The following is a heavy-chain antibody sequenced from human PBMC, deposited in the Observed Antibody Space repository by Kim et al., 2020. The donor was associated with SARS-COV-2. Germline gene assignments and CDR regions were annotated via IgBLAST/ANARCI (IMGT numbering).Heavy chain of an antibody. CDR2: IKQDGSEK. CDR1: GFTFSNYW. J-gene: IGHJ4*02. V-gene: IGHV3-7*03. Sequence: GGSLRLSCAASGFTFSNYWMNWVRQAPGNGLEWVANIKQDGSEKYYVDSVKGRFAISRDNATNSVFLQMNNLRAEDTAVYFCVRDMQSPYWGQGTLVTVSS. D-gene: IGHD6-19*01. CDR3: VRDMQSPY.